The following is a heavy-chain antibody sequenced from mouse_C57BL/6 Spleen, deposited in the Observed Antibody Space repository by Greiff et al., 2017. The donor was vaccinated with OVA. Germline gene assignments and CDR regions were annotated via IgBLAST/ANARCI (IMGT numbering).Heavy chain of an antibody. J-gene: IGHJ2*01. V-gene: IGHV1-61*01. Sequence: QVQLKQPGAELVRPGSSVKLSCKASGYTFTSYWMDWVKQRPGQGLEWIGNIYPSDSETHYNQKFKDKATLTVDKSSSTAYMQLSSLTSEDSAVYYCARGNYYGSSPFDYWGQGTTLTVSS. CDR2: IYPSDSET. D-gene: IGHD1-1*01. CDR3: ARGNYYGSSPFDY. CDR1: GYTFTSYW.